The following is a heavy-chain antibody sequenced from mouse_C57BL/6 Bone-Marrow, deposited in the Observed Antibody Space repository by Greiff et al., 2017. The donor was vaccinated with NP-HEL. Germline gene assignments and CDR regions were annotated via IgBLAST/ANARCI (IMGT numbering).Heavy chain of an antibody. CDR1: GYTFTDYY. D-gene: IGHD3-2*02. CDR2: IYPGSGNT. CDR3: ARSGAIPKAWFAY. J-gene: IGHJ3*01. V-gene: IGHV1-76*01. Sequence: QVQLKQSGAELVRPGASVKLSCKASGYTFTDYYINWVKQRPGQGLEWIARIYPGSGNTYYNEKFKGKATLTAEKSSSTAYMQLSSLTSEDSAVYFCARSGAIPKAWFAYWGQGTLVTVSA.